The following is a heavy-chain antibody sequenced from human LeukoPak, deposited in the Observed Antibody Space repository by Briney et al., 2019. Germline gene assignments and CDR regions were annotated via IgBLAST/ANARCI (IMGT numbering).Heavy chain of an antibody. CDR2: ISGYNGNT. J-gene: IGHJ4*02. CDR3: ARDFHSSGYYHYFHY. Sequence: GASVKVSCKASGYTFTSYGISWVRQAPGQALEWMGWISGYNGNTNYAQKLRGRVTMTTDTSTSTAYMELRSLRSDDTAVYYCARDFHSSGYYHYFHYWGQGTLVTVSS. CDR1: GYTFTSYG. D-gene: IGHD3-22*01. V-gene: IGHV1-18*01.